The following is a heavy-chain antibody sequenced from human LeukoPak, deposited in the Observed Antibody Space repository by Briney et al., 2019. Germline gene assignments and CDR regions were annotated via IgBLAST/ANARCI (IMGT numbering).Heavy chain of an antibody. V-gene: IGHV3-48*03. CDR2: ISSSGSTI. D-gene: IGHD3-22*01. CDR3: ARDSSYYYDRYYYGMDV. CDR1: GFTFSSYE. Sequence: GGSMSLSCAASGFTFSSYEMNWVRQAAGRGLEWVSYISSSGSTIYYADSVKGRFTISRDNAKNSLYLQMNSLRAEDTAVYYCARDSSYYYDRYYYGMDVRGQGTTVTVSS. J-gene: IGHJ6*02.